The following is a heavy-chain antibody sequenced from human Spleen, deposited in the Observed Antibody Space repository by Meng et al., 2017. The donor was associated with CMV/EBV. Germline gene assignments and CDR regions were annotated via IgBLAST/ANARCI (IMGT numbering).Heavy chain of an antibody. CDR3: ATSYDILTGNDY. CDR2: IHFSGSA. CDR1: GGSISSGDYY. Sequence: GQLQESGPGLVNPSQTLSLTCTVSGGSISSGDYYWSWIRQPPGKGLEWIGYIHFSGSAYYNPSLKSRVTISVDTSKNQFSLKVRSVTAADTAVYYCATSYDILTGNDYWGQGTLVTVSS. D-gene: IGHD3-9*01. J-gene: IGHJ4*02. V-gene: IGHV4-30-4*08.